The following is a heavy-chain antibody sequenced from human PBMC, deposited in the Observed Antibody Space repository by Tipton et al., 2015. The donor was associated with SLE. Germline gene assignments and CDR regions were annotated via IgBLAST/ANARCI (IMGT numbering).Heavy chain of an antibody. V-gene: IGHV4-39*01. D-gene: IGHD2-21*01. CDR2: IDYSGST. CDR1: GGSMTSIFYY. Sequence: TLSLTCTVSGGSMTSIFYYWGRFRQPPGKGLGWIGNIDYSGSTYYNPSLRSRVTISIDTSKSHFSLKLTSVTATDTAVYYCVRQRLWSDYWGQGNLVTVSS. J-gene: IGHJ4*02. CDR3: VRQRLWSDY.